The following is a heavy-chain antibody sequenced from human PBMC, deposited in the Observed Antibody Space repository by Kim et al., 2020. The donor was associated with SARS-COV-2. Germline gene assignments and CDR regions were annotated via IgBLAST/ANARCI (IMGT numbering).Heavy chain of an antibody. CDR1: GFTFNGYY. CDR2: VSTDSGGT. J-gene: IGHJ4*02. Sequence: ASVKVSCKASGFTFNGYYIHWVRQAPGQGLEWMGWVSTDSGGTNYAQNFQGRVTLTTDTSISTSYLELSRLTSDDTAVYYCASQTHVAAATWCVDYWGQGALVTVSS. D-gene: IGHD2-15*01. V-gene: IGHV1-2*02. CDR3: ASQTHVAAATWCVDY.